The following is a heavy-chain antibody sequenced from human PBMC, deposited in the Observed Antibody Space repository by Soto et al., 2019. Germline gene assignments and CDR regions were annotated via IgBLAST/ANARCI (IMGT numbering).Heavy chain of an antibody. CDR1: GFTLSNAW. Sequence: GGSLRLSCAASGFTLSNAWINWVRQAPGKGLEWVGRIRSKTSGGTTDFAAPVKGRFAISRDDSKDMVYLQMNSLRTEDTAVFYCPTDSLFPGVLVLFDFWAHGTLVTVSS. J-gene: IGHJ4*01. CDR2: IRSKTSGGTT. CDR3: PTDSLFPGVLVLFDF. D-gene: IGHD2-8*02. V-gene: IGHV3-15*07.